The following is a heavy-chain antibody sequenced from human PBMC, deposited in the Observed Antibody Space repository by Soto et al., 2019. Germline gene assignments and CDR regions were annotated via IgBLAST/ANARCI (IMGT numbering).Heavy chain of an antibody. CDR1: GYSISSGGYY. CDR2: IFYDGRT. V-gene: IGHV4-31*01. J-gene: IGHJ4*02. D-gene: IGHD3-3*01. CDR3: AREERSGYSVDDS. Sequence: QVQLQETGPGLVKPSQTLSLTCTVSGYSISSGGYYWSWIRQFPGRGLEWIGYIFYDGRTGYNPSLTSPISISVDSSKNQLSLRSSSVTAADPAVYFCAREERSGYSVDDSWGQGTLVTVPS.